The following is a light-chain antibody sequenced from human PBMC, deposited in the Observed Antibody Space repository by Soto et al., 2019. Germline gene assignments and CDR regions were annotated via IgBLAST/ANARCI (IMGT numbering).Light chain of an antibody. V-gene: IGKV3-11*01. J-gene: IGKJ4*01. CDR2: DAS. CDR3: QQRSNWPF. CDR1: QSVSSY. Sequence: EIVLTQSPATLSLSPGERATLSCRASQSVSSYLAWYQQKPGQAPRLLIYDASNRATGIPARFSGSGSGTDFNLTISSLEPEDFAVYYCQQRSNWPFFGGGTKV.